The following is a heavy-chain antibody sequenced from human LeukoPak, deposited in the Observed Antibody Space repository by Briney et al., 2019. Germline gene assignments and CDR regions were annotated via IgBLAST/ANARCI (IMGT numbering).Heavy chain of an antibody. D-gene: IGHD4-17*01. CDR2: IIPIFGTA. V-gene: IGHV1-69*13. CDR1: GYTFTSYG. Sequence: ASVKVSCKASGYTFTSYGISWVRQAPGQGLEWMGGIIPIFGTANYAQKFQGRVTITADESTSTAYMELSSLRSEDTAVYYCARGTYGDYVDYWGQGTLVTVSS. J-gene: IGHJ4*02. CDR3: ARGTYGDYVDY.